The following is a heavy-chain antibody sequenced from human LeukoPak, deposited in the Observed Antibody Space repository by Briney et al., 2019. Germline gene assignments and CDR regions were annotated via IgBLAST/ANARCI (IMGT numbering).Heavy chain of an antibody. CDR3: ARDGTVKGFDH. CDR2: INPKTGDT. J-gene: IGHJ4*02. D-gene: IGHD1-26*01. V-gene: IGHV1-2*02. Sequence: ASVKVSCKASGYTFMGHYMHWVRQAPGQGLEWMGWINPKTGDTTYAQQFQGRVTMTTDTSISTAYMELISVRIDDTAVYFCARDGTVKGFDHWGQGTLVTVSS. CDR1: GYTFMGHY.